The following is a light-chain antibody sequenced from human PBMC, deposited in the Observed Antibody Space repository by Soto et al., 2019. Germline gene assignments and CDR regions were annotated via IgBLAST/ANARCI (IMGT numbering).Light chain of an antibody. Sequence: EIVLTQFPGTLSLSPGERATLSCRASQSVSGSYLAWYQHKPGQAPRLLIYAASIRATGIPDRFSGSGSGTDFTLTISRLEPEDFAVYYCQQFDSSPPKVTFGQGTRLEIK. J-gene: IGKJ5*01. CDR1: QSVSGSY. V-gene: IGKV3-20*01. CDR2: AAS. CDR3: QQFDSSPPKVT.